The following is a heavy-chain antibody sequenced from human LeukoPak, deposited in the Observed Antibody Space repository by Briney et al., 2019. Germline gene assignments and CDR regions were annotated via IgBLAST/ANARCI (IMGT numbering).Heavy chain of an antibody. Sequence: GASVKVSCKASGYTFTNYAISWVRQAPGQGLESMGWTSAYNGKTNYAQNLQGRVTMTTDTSTSTAYMELRSLRSDDTAVYYCARGAAGAEASNFGMDVWGQGTTVTASS. D-gene: IGHD3-10*01. CDR2: TSAYNGKT. CDR1: GYTFTNYA. V-gene: IGHV1-18*04. J-gene: IGHJ6*02. CDR3: ARGAAGAEASNFGMDV.